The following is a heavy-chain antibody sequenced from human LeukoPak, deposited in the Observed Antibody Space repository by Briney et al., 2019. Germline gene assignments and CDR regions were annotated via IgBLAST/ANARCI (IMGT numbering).Heavy chain of an antibody. J-gene: IGHJ4*02. CDR2: INHRGST. V-gene: IGHV4-39*07. D-gene: IGHD5-12*01. CDR1: GGSISSSSYY. Sequence: KPSETLSLTCTVSGGSISSSSYYWGWIRQPPGKGLEWIGEINHRGSTNYNPSLKSRVTISVDTSKNQFSLKLSSVTAADTAVYYCARGGPSGYVDWGQGTLVTVSS. CDR3: ARGGPSGYVD.